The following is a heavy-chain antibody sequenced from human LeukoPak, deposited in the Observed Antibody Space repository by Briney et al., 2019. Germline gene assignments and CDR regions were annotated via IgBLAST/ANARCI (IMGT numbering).Heavy chain of an antibody. Sequence: GGSLRLSCAASGFTFRHYNMNWVRQAPGKGLEWVSFISSSSSYIYYAGSVKGRFTSSRDNAKNTLYLQMSSLRAEDTAVYYCSWELLRWGQGTLVTVSS. CDR3: SWELLR. CDR1: GFTFRHYN. J-gene: IGHJ4*02. CDR2: ISSSSSYI. D-gene: IGHD2-15*01. V-gene: IGHV3-21*01.